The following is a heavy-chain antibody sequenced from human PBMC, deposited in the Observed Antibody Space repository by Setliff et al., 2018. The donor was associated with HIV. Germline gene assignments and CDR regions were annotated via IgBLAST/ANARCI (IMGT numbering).Heavy chain of an antibody. J-gene: IGHJ4*02. CDR2: INTDGSST. V-gene: IGHV3-74*01. CDR3: ARDLIWGASDY. D-gene: IGHD7-27*01. CDR1: GFTFSSHW. Sequence: GGSLRLSCAASGFTFSSHWMHWVRQAPGKGLVWVSRINTDGSSTSYADSVKGRFTISRDNAKNTLYPQMNSLRAEDTAIYYCARDLIWGASDYWGEGTLVTVSS.